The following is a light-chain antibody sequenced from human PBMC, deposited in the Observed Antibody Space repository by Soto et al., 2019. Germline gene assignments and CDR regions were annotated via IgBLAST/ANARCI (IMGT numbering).Light chain of an antibody. V-gene: IGKV1-27*01. CDR1: QGISNY. Sequence: DIPMTQSPSSLSASVGDRVTITCRASQGISNYLGWYQQKPGKVPKLLIYAASTLQSGVPSRFSGSGSGRDFTLTISSLQPEDVATYYCQKYDGAPRTFGQGTKVEIK. CDR2: AAS. CDR3: QKYDGAPRT. J-gene: IGKJ1*01.